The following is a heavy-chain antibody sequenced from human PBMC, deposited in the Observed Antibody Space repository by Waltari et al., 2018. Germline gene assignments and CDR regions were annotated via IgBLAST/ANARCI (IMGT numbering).Heavy chain of an antibody. CDR2: IVLGSGNT. D-gene: IGHD6-19*01. J-gene: IGHJ3*01. CDR3: AAAPTSGWQKGAFHF. CDR1: GFTFSSTS. Sequence: QEQLVQSGPEVKKPGTSVKVSCKASGFTFSSTSLQWVRQARGQRPEWIGWIVLGSGNTNYAQKFQERVTITWDMSTSTAYVDLSSLRSEDTAVYYCAAAPTSGWQKGAFHFWGQGTMVTVSS. V-gene: IGHV1-58*01.